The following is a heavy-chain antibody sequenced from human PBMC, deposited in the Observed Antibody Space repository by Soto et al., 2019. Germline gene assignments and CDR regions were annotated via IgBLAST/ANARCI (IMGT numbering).Heavy chain of an antibody. CDR3: AKVTKRAAAGRYEYYKYGMDV. D-gene: IGHD6-13*01. V-gene: IGHV3-23*01. J-gene: IGHJ6*02. CDR2: ISGSGGSS. Sequence: GGSLRLSCAAAGFAFSTSAMTWVRQAPGKGLEWVSVISGSGGSSYYAASVKGRFTISRDNSKNTLFLQMNGLRAEDTAVYYCAKVTKRAAAGRYEYYKYGMDVWGQGTTVTVSS. CDR1: GFAFSTSA.